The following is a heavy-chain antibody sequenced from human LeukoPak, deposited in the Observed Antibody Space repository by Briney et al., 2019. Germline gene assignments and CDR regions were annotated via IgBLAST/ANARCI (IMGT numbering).Heavy chain of an antibody. J-gene: IGHJ4*02. Sequence: QPGGSLGLSCAASGFTFNNYGMSWVRQAPGKGVEWVSGISSSGGSTYYADSVKGRFTISRDNSKNTLYLQMNGLRGEDTAVYYCAKDRSTYSYGNFDYWGQGTLVTVSS. CDR1: GFTFNNYG. CDR3: AKDRSTYSYGNFDY. D-gene: IGHD5-18*01. V-gene: IGHV3-23*01. CDR2: ISSSGGST.